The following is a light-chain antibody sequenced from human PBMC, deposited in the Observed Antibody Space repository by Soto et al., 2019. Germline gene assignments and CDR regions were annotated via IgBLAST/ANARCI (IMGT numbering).Light chain of an antibody. Sequence: EILMTQSPATLSVSPGERATLSCRASERISNNLAWYQQKPGQAPRLLIYGASTRATGTPARFSGSGSGADFTLTISRLEPEDFAVYYCQQYTTSPFTFGPGTKVDIK. J-gene: IGKJ3*01. V-gene: IGKV3-15*01. CDR3: QQYTTSPFT. CDR1: ERISNN. CDR2: GAS.